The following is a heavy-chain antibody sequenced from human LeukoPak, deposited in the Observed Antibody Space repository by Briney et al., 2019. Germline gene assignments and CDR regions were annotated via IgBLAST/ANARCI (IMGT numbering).Heavy chain of an antibody. CDR1: GYTFSSYA. CDR3: ARDPGLGTTVTTTMGY. V-gene: IGHV1-69*04. J-gene: IGHJ4*02. CDR2: IIPILGIA. D-gene: IGHD4-17*01. Sequence: ASVKVSCKASGYTFSSYAISWVRQAPGQGLEWMGRIIPILGIANYAQKFQGRVTITADKSTSTAYMELSSLRSEDTAVYYCARDPGLGTTVTTTMGYWGQGTLVTVSS.